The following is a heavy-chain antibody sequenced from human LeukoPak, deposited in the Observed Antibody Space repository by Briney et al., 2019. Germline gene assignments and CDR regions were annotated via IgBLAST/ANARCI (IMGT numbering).Heavy chain of an antibody. CDR1: GESITSANYF. Sequence: SEXLSLTCTVSGESITSANYFWRWIRQPPGEDLEWIGYMPYNGGASYNPSLRGRATISLDTSKNEFSLRLSSVTAPDTAIYYCAREVNVPAGSDGFDIWGQGTMVTVSP. J-gene: IGHJ3*02. CDR2: MPYNGGA. CDR3: AREVNVPAGSDGFDI. V-gene: IGHV4-30-4*01. D-gene: IGHD2-2*01.